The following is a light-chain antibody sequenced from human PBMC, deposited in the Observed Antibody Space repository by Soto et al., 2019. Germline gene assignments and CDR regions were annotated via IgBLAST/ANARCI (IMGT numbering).Light chain of an antibody. V-gene: IGKV1-27*01. J-gene: IGKJ4*01. CDR3: QKYNSAPLT. CDR2: GAS. Sequence: DIQVTQSPSSLSASLGDRVTLTCRANQAIGVYLAWFQQKPGKVPKLLIYGASALQSGVPSRFSGSGSGTHFTLTISSLQPEAIASYYCQKYNSAPLTFGGGTKVEI. CDR1: QAIGVY.